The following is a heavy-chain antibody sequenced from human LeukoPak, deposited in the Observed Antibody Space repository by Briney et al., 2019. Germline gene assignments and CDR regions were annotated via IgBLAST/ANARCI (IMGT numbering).Heavy chain of an antibody. CDR3: ARDVRGGTFADY. D-gene: IGHD1-26*01. V-gene: IGHV3-21*06. J-gene: IGHJ4*02. Sequence: GGSLRLSCVASGFTFSSYYMNWVRQAPGKGLEWISSIGDNDDYIYYADSVRGRFTISRDDAKNSLYLQMNSLRAEDTAVYYCARDVRGGTFADYWGQGTLVTVSS. CDR2: IGDNDDYI. CDR1: GFTFSSYY.